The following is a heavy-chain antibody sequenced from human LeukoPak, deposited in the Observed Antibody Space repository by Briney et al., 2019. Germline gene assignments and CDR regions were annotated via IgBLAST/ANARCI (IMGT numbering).Heavy chain of an antibody. V-gene: IGHV1-69*01. CDR2: IIPIFGTA. Sequence: GSSVKVSCKASGGTFSSYAISWVRQAPGQGLEWMGGIIPIFGTANYAQKFQGRVTITADESTSTAYMELSSLRSEDTAVYYCARGYNPLRYFDWLSPFDYWGQGTLVTVSS. CDR1: GGTFSSYA. J-gene: IGHJ4*02. D-gene: IGHD3-9*01. CDR3: ARGYNPLRYFDWLSPFDY.